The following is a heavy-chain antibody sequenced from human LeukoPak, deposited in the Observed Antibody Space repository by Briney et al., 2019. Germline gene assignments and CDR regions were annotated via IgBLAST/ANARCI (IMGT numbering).Heavy chain of an antibody. V-gene: IGHV4-59*01. D-gene: IGHD1-26*01. Sequence: PSETLSLTCTVSGGSISSYYWSWLRQPPGKGLEWIGYIYYSGSTNYNPSLKSRVTISVDTSKNQFSLKLSSVTAADTAAYYCARDYSGSYYYYYMDVWGKGTTVTVSS. J-gene: IGHJ6*03. CDR3: ARDYSGSYYYYYMDV. CDR2: IYYSGST. CDR1: GGSISSYY.